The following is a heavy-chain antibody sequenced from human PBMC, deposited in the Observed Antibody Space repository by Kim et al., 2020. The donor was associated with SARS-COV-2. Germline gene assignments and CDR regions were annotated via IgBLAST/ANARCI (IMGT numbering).Heavy chain of an antibody. D-gene: IGHD3-22*01. V-gene: IGHV5-51*01. Sequence: GESLKISCKGSGYSFTSYWIGWVRQMPGKGLEWMGIIYPGDSDTRYSPSFQGQVTISADKSISTAYLQWSSLKASDTAMYYCASTYYYDSSGYYGGLGNYYGMDVWGQGTTVTVSS. CDR2: IYPGDSDT. J-gene: IGHJ6*02. CDR1: GYSFTSYW. CDR3: ASTYYYDSSGYYGGLGNYYGMDV.